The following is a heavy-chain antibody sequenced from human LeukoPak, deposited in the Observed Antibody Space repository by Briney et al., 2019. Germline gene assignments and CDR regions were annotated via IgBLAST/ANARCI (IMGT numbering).Heavy chain of an antibody. CDR1: GYTFTNYE. J-gene: IGHJ3*02. CDR3: ARASRSRGWYLGAFDM. Sequence: ASVKVSRKTSGYTFTNYEINWVRQATGQGLEWMGWMNPKSGDTVYSQKFQGRVTMTRDTSISTAYMELSSLRSDDTAVYYCARASRSRGWYLGAFDMWGQGTMVTVSS. D-gene: IGHD6-19*01. CDR2: MNPKSGDT. V-gene: IGHV1-8*01.